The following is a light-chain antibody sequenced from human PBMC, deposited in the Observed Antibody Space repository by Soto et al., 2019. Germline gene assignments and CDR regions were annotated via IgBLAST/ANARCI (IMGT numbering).Light chain of an antibody. CDR3: QQIKSTLIT. CDR2: DAS. V-gene: IGKV1-9*01. J-gene: IGKJ5*01. Sequence: DIQLTQSPSFLSASVGDRVTITCRASQGINSYLAWYQQKPGKAPKLLIYDASTLQSGVPSRFSGSGSVTEVTRKISSLRRKDFATYYGQQIKSTLITVGQGTRLEIK. CDR1: QGINSY.